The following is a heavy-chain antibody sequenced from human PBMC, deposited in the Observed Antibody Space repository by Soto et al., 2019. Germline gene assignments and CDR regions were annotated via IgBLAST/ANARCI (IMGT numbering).Heavy chain of an antibody. V-gene: IGHV4-34*01. Sequence: PSETLSLTSAAYGETISGYYLTWIRQTPGKGLEWIGEIDRRGNANYNPSLKSRFTISADTSKNQFSLRLTSVTAADTAVYYCARGRSSGYSSAVDNWGQG. J-gene: IGHJ4*02. CDR3: ARGRSSGYSSAVDN. CDR1: GETISGYY. D-gene: IGHD3-22*01. CDR2: IDRRGNA.